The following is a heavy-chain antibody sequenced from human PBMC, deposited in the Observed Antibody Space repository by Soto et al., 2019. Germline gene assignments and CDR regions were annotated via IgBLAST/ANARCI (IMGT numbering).Heavy chain of an antibody. J-gene: IGHJ6*02. CDR2: IWFDGSKK. CDR3: ARDRLVPYGYGMDV. V-gene: IGHV3-33*01. D-gene: IGHD2-2*01. Sequence: GGSLRLSCAASGFTFRSYGIHWVRRAPGKGLEWVALIWFDGSKKYYVDSVKGRFAVSRDNSKNTLYLQMNSLRVEDTAVYYCARDRLVPYGYGMDVWGQGTTVTVSS. CDR1: GFTFRSYG.